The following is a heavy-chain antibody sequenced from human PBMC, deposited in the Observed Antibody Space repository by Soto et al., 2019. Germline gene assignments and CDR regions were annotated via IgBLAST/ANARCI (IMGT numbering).Heavy chain of an antibody. CDR2: IFYSGST. CDR1: GGSISSSGYF. Sequence: SETLSLTCIVSGGSISSSGYFWGWTRQPPGKGLEWIGSIFYSGSTYYNPSLKSRVTISVDTSKNQFSLKLSSVTAADTAVYFCASTYYYDSSTYSWGQGTLVTVSS. V-gene: IGHV4-39*01. J-gene: IGHJ4*02. D-gene: IGHD3-22*01. CDR3: ASTYYYDSSTYS.